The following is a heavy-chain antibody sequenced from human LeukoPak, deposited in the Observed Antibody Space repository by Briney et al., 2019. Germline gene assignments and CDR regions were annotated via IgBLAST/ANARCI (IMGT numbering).Heavy chain of an antibody. Sequence: GGSLRLSCAASGFTFSSYAMTWVRQAPGKGLGWLSVVTDTGGNTYHADSVKGRFTISRDNSKNTVYLEMNSLRVEDTAVYYCAKGTVRSCSGPSCYPLDSWGQGTLVTVSS. J-gene: IGHJ4*02. V-gene: IGHV3-23*01. D-gene: IGHD2-15*01. CDR1: GFTFSSYA. CDR3: AKGTVRSCSGPSCYPLDS. CDR2: VTDTGGNT.